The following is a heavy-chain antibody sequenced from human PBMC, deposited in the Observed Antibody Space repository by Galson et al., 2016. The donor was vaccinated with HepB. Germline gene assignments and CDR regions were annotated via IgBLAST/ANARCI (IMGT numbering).Heavy chain of an antibody. V-gene: IGHV1-69*13. Sequence: SVKVSCKASGGTFSSYSISWLRQAPGRGLEWMGGLIPLFDTTNNAQKFQGRVTITADESTTTAYMELSSLRSEDTAVYYCARGDLHPSSFDHWGQGTLVTVSS. J-gene: IGHJ4*02. D-gene: IGHD3-16*01. CDR1: GGTFSSYS. CDR3: ARGDLHPSSFDH. CDR2: LIPLFDTT.